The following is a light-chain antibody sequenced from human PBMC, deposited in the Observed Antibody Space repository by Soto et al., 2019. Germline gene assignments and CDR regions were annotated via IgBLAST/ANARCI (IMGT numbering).Light chain of an antibody. CDR2: KAS. J-gene: IGKJ1*01. CDR1: QSIGSS. CDR3: PQYNSYSWT. V-gene: IGKV1-5*03. Sequence: DVKITMSASTPSASVGDRVAIACRATQSIGSSLAWYQQKPGKAPKLLIYKASSLESGVPSKFSGSGAGTECTRTISSLQPDDVDAYDCPQYNSYSWTFGQGTKVDI.